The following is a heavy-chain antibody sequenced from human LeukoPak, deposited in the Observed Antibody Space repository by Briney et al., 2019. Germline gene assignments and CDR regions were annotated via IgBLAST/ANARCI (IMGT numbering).Heavy chain of an antibody. V-gene: IGHV3-21*01. D-gene: IGHD4/OR15-4a*01. CDR3: ARGGRAMVPERAFDY. CDR2: ISSSSSYI. J-gene: IGHJ4*02. Sequence: GGSLRLSCAASGFTFSSYSMNWVRQAPGKGLEWVSSISSSSSYIYYADSVKGRFTISRDNAKNSLYLQMNSLRAEDTAVYYCARGGRAMVPERAFDYWGQGTLVTVSS. CDR1: GFTFSSYS.